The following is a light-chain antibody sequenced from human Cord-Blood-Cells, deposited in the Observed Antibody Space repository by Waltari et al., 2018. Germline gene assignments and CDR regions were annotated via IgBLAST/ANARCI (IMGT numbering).Light chain of an antibody. Sequence: DIQMTQSPSSLSASVGDRVTITCQASQDISNYLNWYQQKPGKAPKLLIYDASNLETEVPSRFSGSGSGTDFTFTISSLQPEDIATYYCQQYDNLIFTFGPGTKVDIK. V-gene: IGKV1-33*01. CDR2: DAS. CDR1: QDISNY. CDR3: QQYDNLIFT. J-gene: IGKJ3*01.